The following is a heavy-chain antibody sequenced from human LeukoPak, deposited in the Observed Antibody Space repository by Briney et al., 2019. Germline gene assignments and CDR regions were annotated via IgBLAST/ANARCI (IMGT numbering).Heavy chain of an antibody. CDR2: IYYSGST. D-gene: IGHD1-7*01. CDR3: ARDLTGTTYVGY. J-gene: IGHJ4*02. V-gene: IGHV4-59*01. CDR1: GGSISSYY. Sequence: PSETLSLTCTVSGGSISSYYWSWIRQPPGKGLEWIGYIYYSGSTNYNPSLKSRVTISVDTSKNQFSLKLSSVTAADTAVYYCARDLTGTTYVGYWGQGTLVTVSS.